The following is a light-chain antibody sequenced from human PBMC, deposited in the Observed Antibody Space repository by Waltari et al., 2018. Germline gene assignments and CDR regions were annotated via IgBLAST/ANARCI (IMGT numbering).Light chain of an antibody. CDR2: AAS. Sequence: DIQMTQSPSSLPSSVGDRVTTTCRASQSISSYLNWYQPKPGKAPKLLIYAASSLQSGVPSRFSGSGSGTDFTLTISSLQPEDSATYYCQQSYGTPYTFGQGTKLEIK. V-gene: IGKV1-39*01. CDR3: QQSYGTPYT. CDR1: QSISSY. J-gene: IGKJ2*01.